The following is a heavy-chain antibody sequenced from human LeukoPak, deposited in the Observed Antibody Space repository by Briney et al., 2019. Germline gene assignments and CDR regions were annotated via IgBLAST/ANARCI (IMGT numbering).Heavy chain of an antibody. CDR3: AREMTIFV. D-gene: IGHD3-3*01. J-gene: IGHJ6*04. Sequence: GSLRLSCAASGFSFRSYSMNWVRQAPGKGLEWVSFISGSSSTIYYADSVKGRFTISRDNAKNSLYLQMNSLRAEDTAVYYCAREMTIFVWGKGTTVTVSS. CDR1: GFSFRSYS. CDR2: ISGSSSTI. V-gene: IGHV3-48*04.